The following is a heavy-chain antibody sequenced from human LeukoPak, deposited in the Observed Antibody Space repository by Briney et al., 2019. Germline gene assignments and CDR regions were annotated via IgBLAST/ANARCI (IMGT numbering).Heavy chain of an antibody. CDR2: ISGSSYYI. D-gene: IGHD4-23*01. J-gene: IGHJ4*02. Sequence: GGSLRLSCAASGFDFSTYAMSWVRQAPGKGLEWVSSISGSSYYIYYADSVKGRFTISRDNAKNSLYLQMNSLRAEDTAVYYCARDIYGGNWPNDYWGQGTLVTVSS. V-gene: IGHV3-21*01. CDR3: ARDIYGGNWPNDY. CDR1: GFDFSTYA.